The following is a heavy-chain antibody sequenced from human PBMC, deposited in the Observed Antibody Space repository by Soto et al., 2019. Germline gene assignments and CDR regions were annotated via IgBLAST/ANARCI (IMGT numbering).Heavy chain of an antibody. Sequence: SETMSLTCTFSGVYLSSSIYYLGWIRQPPGKGLEWIGNVYYGGSTYYNPSLKSRVTISVETSKSQFSLKLSSVTAADTAVYYCAGGDYYHSSGYYFYYYTMDVWGQGTTVTVSS. CDR1: GVYLSSSIYY. J-gene: IGHJ6*02. CDR2: VYYGGST. CDR3: AGGDYYHSSGYYFYYYTMDV. D-gene: IGHD3-22*01. V-gene: IGHV4-39*01.